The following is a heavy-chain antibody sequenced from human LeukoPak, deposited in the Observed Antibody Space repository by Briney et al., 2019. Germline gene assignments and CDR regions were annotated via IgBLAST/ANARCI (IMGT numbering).Heavy chain of an antibody. V-gene: IGHV4-39*01. CDR2: IYYSGRT. J-gene: IGHJ4*02. CDR3: ARHGMTYYDSSGPRFSSFGY. D-gene: IGHD3-22*01. Sequence: SETLSLTCTVSGGSISTSSFYWAWTRQTPGKGLEWIGTIYYSGRTYHNPSLESRVTISVDTSKNQFSLKLSSVTTADTAVYYCARHGMTYYDSSGPRFSSFGYWGKGTLVTVSS. CDR1: GGSISTSSFY.